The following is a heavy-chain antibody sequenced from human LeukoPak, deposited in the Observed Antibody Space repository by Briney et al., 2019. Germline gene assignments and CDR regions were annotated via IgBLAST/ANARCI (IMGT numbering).Heavy chain of an antibody. CDR3: ARGKTRRITMVRGVTSIDY. J-gene: IGHJ4*02. Sequence: ASVKVSCKASGYTFTGYYMHWVRQAPGQGLEWMGWINPNSGGTNYAQKFQGRVTMTRDTSISTAYMELSRLRSDDTAVYYCARGKTRRITMVRGVTSIDYWGQGTLVTVSS. D-gene: IGHD3-10*01. V-gene: IGHV1-2*02. CDR2: INPNSGGT. CDR1: GYTFTGYY.